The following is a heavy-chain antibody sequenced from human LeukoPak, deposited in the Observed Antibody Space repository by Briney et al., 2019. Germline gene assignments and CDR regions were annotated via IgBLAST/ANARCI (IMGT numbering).Heavy chain of an antibody. J-gene: IGHJ4*02. Sequence: GGSLRLSCAASGFTFSSYGMHWVRQAPGKGLEWVAFIRYDGSNKYYADSVKGRFTISRDNAKNSLHLQMNSLRAEDTAVYYCARGNDYYDSSGYYYWGQGTLVTVSS. D-gene: IGHD3-22*01. V-gene: IGHV3-30*02. CDR1: GFTFSSYG. CDR3: ARGNDYYDSSGYYY. CDR2: IRYDGSNK.